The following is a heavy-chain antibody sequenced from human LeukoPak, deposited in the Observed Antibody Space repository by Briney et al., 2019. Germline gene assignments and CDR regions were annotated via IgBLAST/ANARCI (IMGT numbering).Heavy chain of an antibody. D-gene: IGHD3-22*01. V-gene: IGHV4-34*01. CDR3: ARGPPTDYYDSSGLYYVFDY. CDR1: GGSFSGYY. Sequence: PSETLSLTCAVYGGSFSGYYWSWIRQPPGKGLEWIGEINHSGSTNYNPSLKSRVTISVDTSKNQFSLKLSSVTAADTAVYFCARGPPTDYYDSSGLYYVFDYWGQGTLVTVSS. CDR2: INHSGST. J-gene: IGHJ4*02.